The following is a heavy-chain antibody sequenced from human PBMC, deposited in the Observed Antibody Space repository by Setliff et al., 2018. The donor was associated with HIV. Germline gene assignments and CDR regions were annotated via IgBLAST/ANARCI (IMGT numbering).Heavy chain of an antibody. D-gene: IGHD2-21*02. J-gene: IGHJ4*02. Sequence: PSETLSLTCTVSGYSMSGGYYWSWIRQPAGKGLEWIGRISGSGSTNYNPSLKSRVTLSVDTSKNHFSLRLTSVTAADTAVYYCARSSHRNCDGDCYLFDYWGLGTLVTVSS. V-gene: IGHV4-4*07. CDR3: ARSSHRNCDGDCYLFDY. CDR2: ISGSGST. CDR1: GYSMSGGYY.